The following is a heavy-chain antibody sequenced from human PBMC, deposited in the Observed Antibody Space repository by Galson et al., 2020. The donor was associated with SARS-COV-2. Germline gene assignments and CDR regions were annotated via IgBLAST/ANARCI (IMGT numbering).Heavy chain of an antibody. CDR3: ARQVVNMIVLVTVPGWFFDL. D-gene: IGHD2-21*02. Sequence: SETLSLTCTVSGGSISTNNYWGWIRQAPGKGLEWIGSSYYRGSSPYHNPSLGSRVTLSLDTSKNQFSLNLRSVTAADTAFYYCARQVVNMIVLVTVPGWFFDLWGRGTLVTVSS. V-gene: IGHV4-39*01. J-gene: IGHJ2*01. CDR2: SYYRGSSP. CDR1: GGSISTNNY.